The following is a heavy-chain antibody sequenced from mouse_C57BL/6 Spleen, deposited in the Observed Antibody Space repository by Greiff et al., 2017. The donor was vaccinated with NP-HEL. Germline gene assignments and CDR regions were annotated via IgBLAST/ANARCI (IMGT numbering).Heavy chain of an antibody. Sequence: QVQLKESGPELVKPGASVKISCKASGYSFTSYYIHWVKQRPGQGLEWIGWIYPGSGNTKYNEKFKGKATLTADTSSSTAYMQLSSLTSEDSAVYYCARGGTYYAMDYWGQGTSVTVSS. J-gene: IGHJ4*01. CDR2: IYPGSGNT. CDR3: ARGGTYYAMDY. D-gene: IGHD4-1*01. V-gene: IGHV1-66*01. CDR1: GYSFTSYY.